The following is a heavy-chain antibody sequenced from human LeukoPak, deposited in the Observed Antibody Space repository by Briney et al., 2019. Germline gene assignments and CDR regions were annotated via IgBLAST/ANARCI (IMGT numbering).Heavy chain of an antibody. CDR1: GFAFSFFA. J-gene: IGHJ4*02. CDR3: ARDQGSFDY. CDR2: IHSDGIGT. Sequence: PGGSLRLSCEASGFAFSFFAMSWLRQAPGKGLVWVSRIHSDGIGTSYADSVRGRFTISRDNAKNTVYLQMNSLRAEDTAVYYCARDQGSFDYWGEGTLVTVSS. V-gene: IGHV3-74*01.